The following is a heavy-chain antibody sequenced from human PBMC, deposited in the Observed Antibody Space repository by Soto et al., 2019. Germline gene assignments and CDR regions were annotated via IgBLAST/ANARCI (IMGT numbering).Heavy chain of an antibody. CDR3: AREGRGYDILTGYSN. CDR1: GATFSSYA. J-gene: IGHJ4*02. V-gene: IGHV1-69*01. CDR2: IIPIFGTA. D-gene: IGHD3-9*01. Sequence: SVKVSCKASGATFSSYAISWVRQAPVQGLEWMGGIIPIFGTANYAQKFQGRVTITADESTSTAYMELSSLRSEDTAVYYCAREGRGYDILTGYSNWGQGTLVTVSS.